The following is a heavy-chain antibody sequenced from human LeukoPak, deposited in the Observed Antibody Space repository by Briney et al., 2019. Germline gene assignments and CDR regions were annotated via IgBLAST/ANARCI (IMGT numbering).Heavy chain of an antibody. CDR3: ASDDNGYSYGYAGDY. CDR1: GGTFSSYA. D-gene: IGHD5-18*01. V-gene: IGHV1-69*05. Sequence: ASVKVSCKASGGTFSSYAISWVRQAPGQGLEWMGGIIPIFGTANYAQKFQGRVTITTDESTSTAYVELSSLRSEDTAVYYCASDDNGYSYGYAGDYWGQGTLVTVSS. CDR2: IIPIFGTA. J-gene: IGHJ4*02.